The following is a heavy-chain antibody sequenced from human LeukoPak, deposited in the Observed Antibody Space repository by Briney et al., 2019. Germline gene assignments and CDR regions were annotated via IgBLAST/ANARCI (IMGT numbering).Heavy chain of an antibody. J-gene: IGHJ4*02. CDR1: GFTVSSNY. CDR3: ARWEIRGTAHQLDY. V-gene: IGHV3-7*01. Sequence: GGSLRLSCAASGFTVSSNYMTWVRQAPGKGLEWVANINQDGSARYYVDSVKGRFTISRDNAKNSMYLQMNSLRAEDTAVYYCARWEIRGTAHQLDYWGQGTLVTVSS. CDR2: INQDGSAR. D-gene: IGHD1-7*01.